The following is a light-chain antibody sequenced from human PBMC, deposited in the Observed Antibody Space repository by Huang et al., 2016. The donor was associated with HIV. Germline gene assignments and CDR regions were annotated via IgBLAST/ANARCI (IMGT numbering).Light chain of an antibody. Sequence: DIQMTQSPSSLSASVGDRVTITCRASQTINTYLNWYQQKPGKAPKLLIYAASSLHSGVPSRFSGSGSGTDFTLTISGLQREDFATYSTPRTFGQGTRVEIK. V-gene: IGKV1-39*01. CDR3: PRT. CDR2: AAS. J-gene: IGKJ1*01. CDR1: QTINTY.